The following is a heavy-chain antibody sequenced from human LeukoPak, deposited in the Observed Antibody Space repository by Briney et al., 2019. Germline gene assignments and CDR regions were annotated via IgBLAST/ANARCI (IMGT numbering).Heavy chain of an antibody. D-gene: IGHD1-26*01. Sequence: GGSLRLSCAASGFTFIYYWMSWVRQAPGKGLEWVAMIREDGGDIYYVGSVKGRFTISRDNTKNSLYLQMNSLRAEDTAMYYCVRDRGSGSSQTHEFFEHWGQGTLVTVSS. J-gene: IGHJ1*01. CDR1: GFTFIYYW. CDR3: VRDRGSGSSQTHEFFEH. V-gene: IGHV3-7*01. CDR2: IREDGGDI.